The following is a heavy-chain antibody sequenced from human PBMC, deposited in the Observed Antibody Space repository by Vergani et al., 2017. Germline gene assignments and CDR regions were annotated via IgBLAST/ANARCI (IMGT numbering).Heavy chain of an antibody. CDR3: ARDTDCSGGNCYQARFDP. CDR2: ISSSSSYI. Sequence: EVQLVESGGGLVKPGGSLRLSCAASGFTFSSYSMNWVRQAPGKGLEWVSSISSSSSYIYYADSVKGRFTISRDNAKNSLYLQMNSLRAEDTAVYYCARDTDCSGGNCYQARFDPWGQGTLVTVSS. D-gene: IGHD2-15*01. J-gene: IGHJ5*02. V-gene: IGHV3-21*01. CDR1: GFTFSSYS.